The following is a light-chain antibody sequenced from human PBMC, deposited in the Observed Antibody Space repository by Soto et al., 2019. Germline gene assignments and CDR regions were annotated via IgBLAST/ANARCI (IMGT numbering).Light chain of an antibody. Sequence: IMMTQSPATLSVSPGERATLSCKASQSVSNNYLAWYQQKPGQAPRLLIYGASNRATGIPDRFSGSGSGTDFTLTISRLEPEDFAVYYCQQYGSSGTLGQGTKVDIK. CDR1: QSVSNNY. V-gene: IGKV3-20*01. J-gene: IGKJ1*01. CDR2: GAS. CDR3: QQYGSSGT.